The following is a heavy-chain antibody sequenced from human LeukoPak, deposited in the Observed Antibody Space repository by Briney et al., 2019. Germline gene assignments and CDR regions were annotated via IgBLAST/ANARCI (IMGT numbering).Heavy chain of an antibody. Sequence: GGSLRLSCAVSGFTFSSYAMSWVRQAPGKGLEWVSAISGSGGSTYYADSVKGRFTISRDNSKNTLYLQMNSLRAEDTAVYYCAKDRRRIFGVGHFDYWGQGTLVTVSS. CDR2: ISGSGGST. D-gene: IGHD3-3*01. V-gene: IGHV3-23*01. J-gene: IGHJ4*02. CDR3: AKDRRRIFGVGHFDY. CDR1: GFTFSSYA.